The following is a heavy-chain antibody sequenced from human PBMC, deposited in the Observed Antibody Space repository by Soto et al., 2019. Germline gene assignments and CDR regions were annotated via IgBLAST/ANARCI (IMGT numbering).Heavy chain of an antibody. CDR1: GFTLSMSA. V-gene: IGHV3-23*01. J-gene: IGHJ6*02. CDR3: ARAGDSYGYVGPYPYYGMDV. Sequence: EVQLMESGGGLVQPGGSLRLSCASSGFTLSMSAVNWVRQAPGKGLEWVSYISDSGDRTYYADSVKGRFTISRDRSKNTVSLQMDSLRAEDTAVYYCARAGDSYGYVGPYPYYGMDVWGQGTTVTVSS. D-gene: IGHD5-18*01. CDR2: ISDSGDRT.